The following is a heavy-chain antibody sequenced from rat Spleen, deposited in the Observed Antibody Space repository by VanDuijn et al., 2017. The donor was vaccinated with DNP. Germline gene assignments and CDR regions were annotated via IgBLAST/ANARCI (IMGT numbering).Heavy chain of an antibody. CDR1: GFTFSNYG. D-gene: IGHD1-11*01. CDR3: ARDYGFDY. CDR2: IGSTGGST. J-gene: IGHJ2*01. Sequence: EVQLVESGGGLVQPGRSLKLSCAASGFTFSNYGMAWVRQTPKKGLEWVATIGSTGGSTYYRNSVEGRFSISRDNAKNTLYLQMDSLRSEDTATYYCARDYGFDYWGQGVMVTVSS. V-gene: IGHV5S13*01.